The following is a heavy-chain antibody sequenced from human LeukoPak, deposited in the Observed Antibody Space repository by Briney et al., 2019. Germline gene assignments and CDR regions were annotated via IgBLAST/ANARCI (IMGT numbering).Heavy chain of an antibody. CDR1: GFTFSSYA. CDR2: ISGSGGST. V-gene: IGHV3-23*01. Sequence: GGSLRLSCAASGFTFSSYAMSWVRQAPGKGLEWVSGISGSGGSTYYADSVKGRFTMSRDNAKKSLYLQMNSLRAEDTAVYYCARGHYYYYDSSGYYNFDYWGQGTLVTVSS. CDR3: ARGHYYYYDSSGYYNFDY. J-gene: IGHJ4*02. D-gene: IGHD3-22*01.